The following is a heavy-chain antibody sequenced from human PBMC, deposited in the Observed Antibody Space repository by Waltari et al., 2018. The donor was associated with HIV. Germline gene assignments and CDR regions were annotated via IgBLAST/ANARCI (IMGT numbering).Heavy chain of an antibody. V-gene: IGHV3-7*01. D-gene: IGHD3-22*01. CDR3: ARWLYRYYDSSDFYRPYDYGMDV. Sequence: DVQLADSGGGLVPSRAALDPASYASGPPVGGACLRAATTPHDQGLEWVANIKQDGSEKKYVESVKGRFTISRDNVKNSLYLQMNSLRAEDTAVYYCARWLYRYYDSSDFYRPYDYGMDVWGQGTTVTVSS. CDR2: IKQDGSEK. J-gene: IGHJ6*02. CDR1: GPPVGGAC.